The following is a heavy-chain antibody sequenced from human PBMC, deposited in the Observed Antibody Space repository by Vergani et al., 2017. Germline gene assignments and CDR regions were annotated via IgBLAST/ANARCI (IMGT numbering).Heavy chain of an antibody. D-gene: IGHD6-6*01. CDR1: GYTFTGYY. CDR2: INPNSGGT. CDR3: ARVPLGGIAARPYYYGMDV. V-gene: IGHV1-2*02. Sequence: QVQLVQSGAEVKKPGASVKVSCKASGYTFTGYYMHWVRQAPGQGLEWMGWINPNSGGTNYAQKFQGRVTMTRDTSISTAYMELSRLRSDDTAVYYCARVPLGGIAARPYYYGMDVWGQGTTVTVSS. J-gene: IGHJ6*02.